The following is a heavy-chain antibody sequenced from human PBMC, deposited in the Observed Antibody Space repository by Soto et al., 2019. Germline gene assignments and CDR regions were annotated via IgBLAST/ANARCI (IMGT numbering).Heavy chain of an antibody. D-gene: IGHD2-15*01. Sequence: QVQLVESGGGVVQPGRSLRLSCAASGFTFSSYGMHWVRQAPGKGLEWVAVISYDGSNKYYADSVKGRFTISRDNSKNTLYLQMNSLRAEDTAVYYCAKDKETGIVVVVAATRTSYYYGMDVWGQGTTVTVSS. CDR2: ISYDGSNK. CDR3: AKDKETGIVVVVAATRTSYYYGMDV. J-gene: IGHJ6*02. V-gene: IGHV3-30*18. CDR1: GFTFSSYG.